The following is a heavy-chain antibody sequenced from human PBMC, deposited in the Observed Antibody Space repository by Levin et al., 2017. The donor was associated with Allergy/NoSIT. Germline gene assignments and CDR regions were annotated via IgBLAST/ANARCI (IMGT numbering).Heavy chain of an antibody. CDR2: IYPGDSDT. D-gene: IGHD6-19*01. V-gene: IGHV5-51*01. Sequence: GGSLRLSCKGSGYSFTSYWIGWVRQMPGKGLEWMGIIYPGDSDTRYSPSFQGQVTISADKSISTAYLQWSSLKASDTAMYYCARHVRFSSSGWSPQDYYFDYWGQGTLVTVSS. CDR3: ARHVRFSSSGWSPQDYYFDY. J-gene: IGHJ4*02. CDR1: GYSFTSYW.